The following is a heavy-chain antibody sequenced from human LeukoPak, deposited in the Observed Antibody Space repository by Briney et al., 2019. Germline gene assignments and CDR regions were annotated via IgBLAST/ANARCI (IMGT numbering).Heavy chain of an antibody. J-gene: IGHJ5*02. CDR3: ARGGAAAGTMGLYNWFDP. Sequence: ASVKVSCKASGGTFSSYAISWMRQAPGQGLEWMGGIIPIFGTANYAQKFQGRVTITTDESTSTAYMELSSLRSEDTAVYYCARGGAAAGTMGLYNWFDPWGQGTLVTVSS. D-gene: IGHD6-13*01. CDR1: GGTFSSYA. CDR2: IIPIFGTA. V-gene: IGHV1-69*05.